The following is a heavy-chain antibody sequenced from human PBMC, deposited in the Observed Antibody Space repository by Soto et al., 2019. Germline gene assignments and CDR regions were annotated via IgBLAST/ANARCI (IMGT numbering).Heavy chain of an antibody. V-gene: IGHV4-31*03. CDR3: ERDRRARVPNYWYFDL. Sequence: QVQLQESGPGLVKPSQTLSLTCIVSGGSVSSGDHYWNWILPPPGKGLEWIGFIYSSGSTYSNPSLKRRITLSLVSSKNHFSLELKSVTAADTAVYYCERDRRARVPNYWYFDLWGRGTLVTVSS. D-gene: IGHD3-10*01. CDR2: IYSSGST. J-gene: IGHJ2*01. CDR1: GGSVSSGDHY.